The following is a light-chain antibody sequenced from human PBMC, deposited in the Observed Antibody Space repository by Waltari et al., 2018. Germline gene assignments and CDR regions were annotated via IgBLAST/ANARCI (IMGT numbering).Light chain of an antibody. J-gene: IGLJ2*01. CDR3: TSFTSSSTIV. CDR2: DVN. Sequence: QSALTQPASVSGSPGQSIPISCTGSSSYVGGSNYVPWYQQHPGKAPKLMISDVNKRPSGVSNRFSGSKSDNTASLTISGLQAEDEAHYYCTSFTSSSTIVFGGGTKLTVL. V-gene: IGLV2-14*03. CDR1: SSYVGGSNY.